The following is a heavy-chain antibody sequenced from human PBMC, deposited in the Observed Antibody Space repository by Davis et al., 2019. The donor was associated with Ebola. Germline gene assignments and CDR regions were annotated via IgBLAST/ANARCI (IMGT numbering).Heavy chain of an antibody. V-gene: IGHV5-51*01. J-gene: IGHJ4*02. Sequence: GESLKISCKASGYNFNNYWIAWVRQMPGKGLEWMGVIYPSDSDIRYSPSFQGRVTISVDKSITTAYLQWSSLKVSDTAMYYCARTGIASYGGNSGFDYWGQGTLVTVSS. CDR3: ARTGIASYGGNSGFDY. CDR2: IYPSDSDI. CDR1: GYNFNNYW. D-gene: IGHD4-23*01.